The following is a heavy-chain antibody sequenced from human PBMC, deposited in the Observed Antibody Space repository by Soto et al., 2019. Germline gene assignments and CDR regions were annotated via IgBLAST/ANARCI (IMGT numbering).Heavy chain of an antibody. CDR1: GYTFTSYA. V-gene: IGHV1-3*01. J-gene: IGHJ4*02. Sequence: QVQLVQSGAEVKKPGASVKVSCKASGYTFTSYAMHWVRQAPGQRLEWMGWINAGNGNTKYSQKFQGRVTITRDTSASTAYMELSGLRYEDTAVYSCARDLGFGLSDYWGQGTLFTVSS. CDR3: ARDLGFGLSDY. D-gene: IGHD3-10*01. CDR2: INAGNGNT.